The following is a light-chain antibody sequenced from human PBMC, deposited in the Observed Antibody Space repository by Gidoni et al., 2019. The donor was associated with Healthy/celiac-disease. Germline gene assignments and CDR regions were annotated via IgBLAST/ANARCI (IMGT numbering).Light chain of an antibody. Sequence: DIQMTQSPSTLSASVGDRVTITCRASQSISSWLAWYQQKPGKAPKLLIYDASSLESGVPSRFSGSVSGTEFTLTISSLQPDDCATYYCQQYKSYSGYTFGQGTKLEIK. CDR3: QQYKSYSGYT. V-gene: IGKV1-5*01. CDR1: QSISSW. J-gene: IGKJ2*01. CDR2: DAS.